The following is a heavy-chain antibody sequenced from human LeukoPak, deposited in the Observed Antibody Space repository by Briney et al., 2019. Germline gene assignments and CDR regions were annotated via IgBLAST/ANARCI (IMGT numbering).Heavy chain of an antibody. D-gene: IGHD3-22*01. J-gene: IGHJ4*02. CDR2: ISYDGSDK. Sequence: ISYDGSDKYYAGSVKGRFTISRDNSKNTLYLQMNSLRPEDTALYYCVRGRYYYDVSGYPDYWGQGTLVTVSS. V-gene: IGHV3-30-3*01. CDR3: VRGRYYYDVSGYPDY.